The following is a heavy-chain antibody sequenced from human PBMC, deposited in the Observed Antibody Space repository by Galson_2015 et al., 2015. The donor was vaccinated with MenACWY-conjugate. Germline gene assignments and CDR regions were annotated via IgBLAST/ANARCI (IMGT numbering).Heavy chain of an antibody. Sequence: SVKVSCKASGYTFTNYAMQWVRQAPGQRLEWMGWINAGDGNTKYSQNFQGRLTITRDTSASTAYMELSSLRSEDTAVYYCGRGIWAASTIRWDHYYMDVRGKGTTVTVSS. J-gene: IGHJ6*03. V-gene: IGHV1-3*01. CDR2: INAGDGNT. CDR3: GRGIWAASTIRWDHYYMDV. CDR1: GYTFTNYA. D-gene: IGHD5/OR15-5a*01.